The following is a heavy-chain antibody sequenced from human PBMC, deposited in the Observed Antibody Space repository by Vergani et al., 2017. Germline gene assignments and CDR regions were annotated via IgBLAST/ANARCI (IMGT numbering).Heavy chain of an antibody. D-gene: IGHD3-10*01. V-gene: IGHV3-48*03. CDR3: ARTDYQFGGWFDP. CDR2: ISSSGSTI. CDR1: GFTFSSYE. Sequence: EVQLVESGGGLVQPGGSLRLFCAASGFTFSSYEMNWVRQAPGKGLEWVSYISSSGSTIYYADSVKGRFTISRDNAKNSLYLQMNSLRAEDTAVYYCARTDYQFGGWFDPWGQGTLVTVSS. J-gene: IGHJ5*02.